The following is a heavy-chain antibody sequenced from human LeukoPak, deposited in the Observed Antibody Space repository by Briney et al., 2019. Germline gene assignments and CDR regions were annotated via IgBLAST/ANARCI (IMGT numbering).Heavy chain of an antibody. Sequence: PSETLSLTCTVSGASLSGYYWSWIRQPPGKGLEWVSYISGSGSTIYYADSVKGRFTISRDNAKNSLYLQMNSLRAEDTAVYYCASDPARDYYDTSGYFRWVDYWGQGTLVTVSS. CDR2: ISGSGSTI. D-gene: IGHD3-22*01. CDR1: GASLSGYY. J-gene: IGHJ4*02. V-gene: IGHV3-11*01. CDR3: ASDPARDYYDTSGYFRWVDY.